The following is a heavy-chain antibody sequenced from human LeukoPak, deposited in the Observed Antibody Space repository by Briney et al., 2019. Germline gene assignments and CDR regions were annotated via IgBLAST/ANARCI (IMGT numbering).Heavy chain of an antibody. CDR3: ARHGTISSESYFDY. Sequence: SETLSLTCSVSGGSVSSYYRSWIRQSPGKGLEWIGYIHNSGRTNYNPSLKSRVTGFVDTSKNQVSLRLSSVTAADTAVYYCARHGTISSESYFDYWGQGALVTVSS. D-gene: IGHD1-14*01. J-gene: IGHJ4*02. V-gene: IGHV4-59*08. CDR1: GGSVSSYY. CDR2: IHNSGRT.